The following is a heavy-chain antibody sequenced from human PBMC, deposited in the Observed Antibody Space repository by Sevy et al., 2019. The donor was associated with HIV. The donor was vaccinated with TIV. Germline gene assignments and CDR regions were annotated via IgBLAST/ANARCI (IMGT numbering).Heavy chain of an antibody. V-gene: IGHV3-30*18. Sequence: GGSLRLSCAASGFTFSSYGMHWVRQAPGKGLEWVAVISYDGSEKNYVDSVKGRFTISRDNSKNTLYLQINSLRAEDTAVYYCAKDLTWEQLVPGYFDYWGQGTLVTVSS. CDR3: AKDLTWEQLVPGYFDY. D-gene: IGHD6-13*01. CDR2: ISYDGSEK. CDR1: GFTFSSYG. J-gene: IGHJ4*02.